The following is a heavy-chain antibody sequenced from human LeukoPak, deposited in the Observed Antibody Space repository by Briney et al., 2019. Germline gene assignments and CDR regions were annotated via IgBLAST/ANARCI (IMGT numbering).Heavy chain of an antibody. V-gene: IGHV3-23*01. CDR2: LSASGGNT. CDR1: GFIFSNYA. Sequence: PGGSLRLSCVASGFIFSNYAMSWVRQAPGKGLEWVSTLSASGGNTYYADSVKGRFTISRDTSKNTVYLQMNSLRAGDTAVYFCAKRGGSIWYQFDSWGQGTLVTVSS. D-gene: IGHD6-13*01. CDR3: AKRGGSIWYQFDS. J-gene: IGHJ4*02.